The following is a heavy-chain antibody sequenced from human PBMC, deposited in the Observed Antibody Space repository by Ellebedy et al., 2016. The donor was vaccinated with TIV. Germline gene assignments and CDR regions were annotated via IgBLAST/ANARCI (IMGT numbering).Heavy chain of an antibody. Sequence: PGGSLRLSCAASGFSFRSYWMSWVRQAPGKGLEWVASIYHGGSQQYYVDSVKGRFTISRDNAKNSLYLQMDRLRAADTAVYYCARRGSYGDYAVQINAWFDRWGQGTLVTVSS. D-gene: IGHD4-17*01. CDR1: GFSFRSYW. CDR3: ARRGSYGDYAVQINAWFDR. CDR2: IYHGGSQQ. V-gene: IGHV3-7*01. J-gene: IGHJ5*02.